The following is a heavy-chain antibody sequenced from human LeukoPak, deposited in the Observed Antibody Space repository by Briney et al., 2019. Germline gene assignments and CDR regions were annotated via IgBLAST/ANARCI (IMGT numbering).Heavy chain of an antibody. Sequence: ASVKVSCKVSGYTLTELSMHWVRQAPGKGLERMGGFDPEDGETIYAQKFQGRVTMTEDTSTDTAYMELSSLRSEDTAVYYCATDSVVGPSLAFDIWGQGTMVTVSS. CDR3: ATDSVVGPSLAFDI. J-gene: IGHJ3*02. CDR1: GYTLTELS. D-gene: IGHD1-26*01. CDR2: FDPEDGET. V-gene: IGHV1-24*01.